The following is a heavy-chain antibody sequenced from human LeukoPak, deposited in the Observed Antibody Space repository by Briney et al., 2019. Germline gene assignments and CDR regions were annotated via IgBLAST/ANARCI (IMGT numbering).Heavy chain of an antibody. CDR1: GYTFTSYD. D-gene: IGHD1-1*01. V-gene: IGHV1-8*01. J-gene: IGHJ6*02. CDR3: ARVQLERRRYYGMDV. Sequence: ASVKVSCKASGYTFTSYDISWVRQATGQGLEWMGWMNPNSGNTGYAQKFQGRVTMTRNTSISTAYMELSSLRSEDTAVYYCARVQLERRRYYGMDVWGQGTTVTVSS. CDR2: MNPNSGNT.